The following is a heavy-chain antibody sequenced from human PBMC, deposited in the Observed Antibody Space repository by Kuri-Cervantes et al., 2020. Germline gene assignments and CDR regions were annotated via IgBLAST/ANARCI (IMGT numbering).Heavy chain of an antibody. V-gene: IGHV4-34*01. Sequence: SETLSLTCAVYGGSFSGYYWSWIRQPPGKGLEWIGEINQSGSTNYNPSLKSRVTISVDTSKNQFSLKLSSVTAADTAVYYCARGWTGAFPRVYYYYYYMDVWGKGTTVTVS. CDR3: ARGWTGAFPRVYYYYYYMDV. J-gene: IGHJ6*03. CDR1: GGSFSGYY. CDR2: INQSGST. D-gene: IGHD1-26*01.